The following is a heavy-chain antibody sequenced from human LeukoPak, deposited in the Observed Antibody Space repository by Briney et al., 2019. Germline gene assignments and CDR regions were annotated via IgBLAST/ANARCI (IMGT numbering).Heavy chain of an antibody. CDR3: ARDRGYCSGGSCYENDY. D-gene: IGHD2-15*01. V-gene: IGHV3-21*01. J-gene: IGHJ4*02. Sequence: GGSLRLSCAASGFTFSSYSMNWVRQAPGKGLEWVSSISSSSSYIYYADSVKGRFTISRDNAKNSLYLQMNSLRAEDTAVYYCARDRGYCSGGSCYENDYWGQGTLVAVSS. CDR2: ISSSSSYI. CDR1: GFTFSSYS.